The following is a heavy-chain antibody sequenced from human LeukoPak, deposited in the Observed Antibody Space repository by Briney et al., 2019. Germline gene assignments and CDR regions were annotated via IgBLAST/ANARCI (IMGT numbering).Heavy chain of an antibody. CDR1: GGSISSYC. CDR3: ARQGEAAAGQEDYYYYYMDV. Sequence: SETLSLTCTVSGGSISSYCWSWIRQPPGKGLEWIGYIYTSGSTNYNPSLKSRVTISVDTSKNQFSLKLSSVTAADTAVYYCARQGEAAAGQEDYYYYYMDVWGKGTTVTVSS. D-gene: IGHD6-13*01. J-gene: IGHJ6*03. V-gene: IGHV4-4*09. CDR2: IYTSGST.